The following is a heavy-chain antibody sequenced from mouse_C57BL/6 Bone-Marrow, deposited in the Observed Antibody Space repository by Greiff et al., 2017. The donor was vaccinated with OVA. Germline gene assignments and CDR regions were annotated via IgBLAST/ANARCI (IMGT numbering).Heavy chain of an antibody. V-gene: IGHV1-64*01. J-gene: IGHJ2*01. CDR1: GYTFTSYW. CDR2: IHPNSGST. Sequence: QVQLQQPGAELVKPGASVKLSCKASGYTFTSYWMHWVKQRPGQGLEWIGMIHPNSGSTNYNEKFKGKATLTVDKSSSTAYMQLSSLTSEDSAVYYCARGGVGQYYFDYWGQGTTLTVSS. D-gene: IGHD3-3*01. CDR3: ARGGVGQYYFDY.